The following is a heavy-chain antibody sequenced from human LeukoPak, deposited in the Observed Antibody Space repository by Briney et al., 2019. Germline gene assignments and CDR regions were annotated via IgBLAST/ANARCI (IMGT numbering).Heavy chain of an antibody. V-gene: IGHV3-64*01. D-gene: IGHD5-18*01. J-gene: IGHJ4*02. CDR1: GFTFSTYA. CDR3: ARGGDTRYDY. CDR2: ISINGGST. Sequence: GGPLRLSCAASGFTFSTYAMHWVRQAPGKGLEFVSAISINGGSTYYANSVKGRFTISRDNSKNTLFLQMGSLRAEDMAAYYCARGGDTRYDYWGQGTLVTVSS.